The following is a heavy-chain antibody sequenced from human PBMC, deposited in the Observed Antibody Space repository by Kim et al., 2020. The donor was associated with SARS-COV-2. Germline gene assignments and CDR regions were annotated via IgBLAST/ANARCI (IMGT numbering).Heavy chain of an antibody. CDR2: K. D-gene: IGHD3-22*01. CDR3: ASLPMIGTPDY. J-gene: IGHJ4*02. V-gene: IGHV3-30*01. Sequence: KSYADSGKGRFTISRDNSKNTLYLQMNSLRAEDTAVYYCASLPMIGTPDYWGQGTLVTVSS.